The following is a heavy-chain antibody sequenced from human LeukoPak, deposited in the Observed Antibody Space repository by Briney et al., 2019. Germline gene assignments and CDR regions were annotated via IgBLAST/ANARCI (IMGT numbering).Heavy chain of an antibody. CDR1: GYTFTGYY. Sequence: ASVKVSCKASGYTFTGYYMHWVRQAPGQGLEWMGWINPNSGGTNYAQKLQDRVTTTTDTSTSTAYMVLRSLRSDDTAVYYCARGSSRVGATRHYYYYYYMDVWGKGTTVTVSS. V-gene: IGHV1-2*02. CDR3: ARGSSRVGATRHYYYYYYMDV. J-gene: IGHJ6*03. D-gene: IGHD1-26*01. CDR2: INPNSGGT.